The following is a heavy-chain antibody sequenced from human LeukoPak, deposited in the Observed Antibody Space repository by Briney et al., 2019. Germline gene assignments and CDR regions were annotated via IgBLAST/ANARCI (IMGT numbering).Heavy chain of an antibody. Sequence: ASVKVSCKASGYSFTGHYMHWVRQAPGQGLEWMGWIDPNSGGTNYAQNFQGRVTMTRDTSISTGYMELSRLTSDGSAIYYCTRWRGYSSGWSGPFDDWGQGTLVTVSS. V-gene: IGHV1-2*02. D-gene: IGHD6-19*01. J-gene: IGHJ4*02. CDR2: IDPNSGGT. CDR1: GYSFTGHY. CDR3: TRWRGYSSGWSGPFDD.